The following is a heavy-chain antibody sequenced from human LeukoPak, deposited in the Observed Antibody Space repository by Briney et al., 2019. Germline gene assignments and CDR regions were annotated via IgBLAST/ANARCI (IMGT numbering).Heavy chain of an antibody. CDR2: IKQDGSEK. CDR3: ASRSSVAGTGPG. CDR1: GFTFSRYT. J-gene: IGHJ4*02. D-gene: IGHD6-13*01. V-gene: IGHV3-7*01. Sequence: PGGSLRLSCATSGFTFSRYTMNWVRQAPGKGLEWVANIKQDGSEKYYVDSVKGRFTISRDNAKNSLYLQMNSLRAEDTAVYYCASRSSVAGTGPGWGQGTLVTVSS.